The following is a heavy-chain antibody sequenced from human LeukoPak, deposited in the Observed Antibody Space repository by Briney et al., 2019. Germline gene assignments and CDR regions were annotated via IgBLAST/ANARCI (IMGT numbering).Heavy chain of an antibody. CDR2: ISGSGGST. J-gene: IGHJ4*02. Sequence: PGGSLRLSCAASEFTFSNYAMSWVRQAPAKGLEWVSAISGSGGSTYYAASVKGRFSVSRDNSKNTLYLQMNSLRAEDTAVYYCAKDYSLQYTYYFFDLWGQGTLVTVSS. D-gene: IGHD5-24*01. V-gene: IGHV3-23*01. CDR3: AKDYSLQYTYYFFDL. CDR1: EFTFSNYA.